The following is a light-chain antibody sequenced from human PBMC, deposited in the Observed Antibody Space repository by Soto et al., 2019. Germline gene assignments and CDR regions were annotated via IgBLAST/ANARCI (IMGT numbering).Light chain of an antibody. Sequence: DIQMTQSPSVMSASVGDTVTITCRASQDIRDRLAWLQQKPGEAPKRLVYTASILQSGVPSRFSGSGFGTEFTATIHSLQPEDFATYYCLQHITYPFTIGKGNNVEIK. CDR1: QDIRDR. CDR3: LQHITYPFT. CDR2: TAS. J-gene: IGKJ1*01. V-gene: IGKV1-17*03.